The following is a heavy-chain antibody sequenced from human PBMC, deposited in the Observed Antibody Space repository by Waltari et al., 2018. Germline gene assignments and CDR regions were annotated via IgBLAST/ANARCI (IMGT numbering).Heavy chain of an antibody. CDR3: ARIDGYNPDY. CDR2: ISSGGSNI. J-gene: IGHJ4*02. CDR1: GFTFSSYS. D-gene: IGHD5-18*01. Sequence: EVQLVESGGDLVKPGGSLRPSCAASGFTFSSYSMNWGRQVPGKGLECVSFISSGGSNIYYADSVKGRFTISRDNAKNSLYLQMNSLRVDDTAVYYCARIDGYNPDYWGQGTLVTVSS. V-gene: IGHV3-21*01.